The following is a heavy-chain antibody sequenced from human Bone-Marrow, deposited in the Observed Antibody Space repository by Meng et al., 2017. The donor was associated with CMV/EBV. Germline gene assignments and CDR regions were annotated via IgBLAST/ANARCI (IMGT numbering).Heavy chain of an antibody. CDR1: GFTFSSYW. Sequence: GGSLRLSCAASGFTFSSYWMHWVRQAPGKGLVWVSSINSGGSSTSYADSVKGRFTISRDNAKNTLYLQMSSLRAEDTVVYYCARNEYSSPYGMDVWGQGTTVTVSS. V-gene: IGHV3-74*01. D-gene: IGHD6-6*01. CDR3: ARNEYSSPYGMDV. J-gene: IGHJ6*02. CDR2: INSGGSST.